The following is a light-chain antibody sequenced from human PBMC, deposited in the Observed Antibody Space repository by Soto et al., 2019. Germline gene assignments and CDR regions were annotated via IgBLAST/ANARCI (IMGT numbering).Light chain of an antibody. CDR1: SSNIGAGYD. Sequence: QSVLTQPPSVSGAPGQRVTISCTGSSSNIGAGYDVRWYQQFPGTAPKLLIYGNSNRPSGVPDRFSGSKSGTSASLAITGLQAEDEADYYCQSYDRSLSGVFGSGTKVTVL. J-gene: IGLJ1*01. CDR3: QSYDRSLSGV. V-gene: IGLV1-40*01. CDR2: GNS.